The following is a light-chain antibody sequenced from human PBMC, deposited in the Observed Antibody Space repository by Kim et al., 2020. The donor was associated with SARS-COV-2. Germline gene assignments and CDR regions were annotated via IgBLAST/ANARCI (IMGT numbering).Light chain of an antibody. Sequence: QGFTFSCSGSWSNIGCTLLYWYQPPPATAPKLLIYRTKQRPSGVPDRFSGSKSGTSASLAISGLRSEDEADYYCAAWDDSLSGSWVFGGGTQLTVL. J-gene: IGLJ3*02. CDR3: AAWDDSLSGSWV. CDR1: WSNIGCTL. CDR2: RTK. V-gene: IGLV1-47*01.